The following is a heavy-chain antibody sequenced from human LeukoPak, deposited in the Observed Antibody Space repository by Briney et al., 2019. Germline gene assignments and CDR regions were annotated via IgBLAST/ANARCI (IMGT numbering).Heavy chain of an antibody. D-gene: IGHD3-10*01. J-gene: IGHJ4*02. CDR2: IYHSGST. Sequence: SETLSLTCAVSGSSISSGYYWGWIRQPPGKGLEWIGSIYHSGSTYYNPSLKSRVTISVDTSKNQFSLKLTSVPAADTAVYYCARHLGADTGYWGQGTLVTVSS. CDR1: GSSISSGYY. CDR3: ARHLGADTGY. V-gene: IGHV4-38-2*01.